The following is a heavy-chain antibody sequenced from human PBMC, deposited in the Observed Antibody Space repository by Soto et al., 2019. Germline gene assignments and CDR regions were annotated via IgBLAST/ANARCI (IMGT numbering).Heavy chain of an antibody. CDR1: GFTFSSYS. Sequence: GGSLRLSCAASGFTFSSYSMNWVRQAPGKGLEWVSSISSSSSYIYYADSVKGRFTISRDNAKNSLYLQMNSLRAEDTAVYYCAREADIVLMVYAHEHFDYWGQGTLVTVSS. V-gene: IGHV3-21*01. D-gene: IGHD2-8*01. CDR2: ISSSSSYI. J-gene: IGHJ4*02. CDR3: AREADIVLMVYAHEHFDY.